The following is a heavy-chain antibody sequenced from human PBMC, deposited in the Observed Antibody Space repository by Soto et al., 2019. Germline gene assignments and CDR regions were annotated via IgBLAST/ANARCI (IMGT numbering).Heavy chain of an antibody. Sequence: SETLSLTCTVSGGSISSYYWSWIRQPPGKGLEWIGYIYYSGSTNYNPSLKSRVTISVDTSKNQFSLKLSSVTAADTAVYYCASWPGGYGDLGKGVYGGQGTRVTVPS. V-gene: IGHV4-59*08. CDR2: IYYSGST. J-gene: IGHJ4*02. CDR3: ASWPGGYGDLGKGVY. CDR1: GGSISSYY. D-gene: IGHD4-17*01.